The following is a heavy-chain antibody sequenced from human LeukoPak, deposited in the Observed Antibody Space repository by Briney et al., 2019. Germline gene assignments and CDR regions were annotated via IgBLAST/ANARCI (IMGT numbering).Heavy chain of an antibody. D-gene: IGHD6-19*01. V-gene: IGHV1-69*04. J-gene: IGHJ4*02. Sequence: ASVKVSCKASGGTFSSYAISWVRQAPGQGLEWMGRIIPIFGIANYAQKSQGRVTITADKSTSTAYMELSSLRSEDTAVYYCAIVGHSSGLFDYWGQGTLVTVSS. CDR1: GGTFSSYA. CDR2: IIPIFGIA. CDR3: AIVGHSSGLFDY.